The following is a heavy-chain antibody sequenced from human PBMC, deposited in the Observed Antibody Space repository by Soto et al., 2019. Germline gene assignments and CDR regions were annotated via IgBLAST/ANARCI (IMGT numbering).Heavy chain of an antibody. D-gene: IGHD3-10*01. V-gene: IGHV3-64*01. CDR2: ISSNGGST. CDR1: GFTFSSYA. CDR3: ARGPPMVFSNWYFDL. Sequence: EVQLVESGGGLVQPGGSLRLSCAASGFTFSSYAMHWVRQAPGKGLEYVSAISSNGGSTYYANSVKGRFTISRDNSKNTLYPQMGSLRAEDMAVYYCARGPPMVFSNWYFDLWGRGTLVTVSS. J-gene: IGHJ2*01.